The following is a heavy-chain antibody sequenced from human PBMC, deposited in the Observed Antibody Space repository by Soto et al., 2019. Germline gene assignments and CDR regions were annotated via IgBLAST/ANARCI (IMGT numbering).Heavy chain of an antibody. CDR3: ASPGIAVAGPDRSFDY. CDR2: IIPIFGTA. Sequence: QVQLVQSGAEVKKPGSSVKVSCKASGGTFSSYAISWVRQAPGQGLEWMGGIIPIFGTANYAQKFQGRVTSTEDESTRTAYMELSSLRSEDTAVYYCASPGIAVAGPDRSFDYWGQGTLVTVSS. CDR1: GGTFSSYA. J-gene: IGHJ4*02. D-gene: IGHD6-19*01. V-gene: IGHV1-69*12.